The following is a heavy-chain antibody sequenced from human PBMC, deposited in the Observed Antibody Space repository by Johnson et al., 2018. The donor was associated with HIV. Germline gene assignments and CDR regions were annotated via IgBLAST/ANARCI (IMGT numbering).Heavy chain of an antibody. CDR2: IKQDGSEK. CDR3: ARVRGDCSGGSCYRWGTFDI. CDR1: GFTFSSYW. D-gene: IGHD2-15*01. Sequence: VQLVESGGGLVQPGGSLRLSCAASGFTFSSYWMSWVRQAPGKGLESVANIKQDGSEKYYVDSVKGRFTISRDNAKNSLYLQMNSLRAEDTALYYCARVRGDCSGGSCYRWGTFDIWGQGTMVTVSS. V-gene: IGHV3-7*03. J-gene: IGHJ3*02.